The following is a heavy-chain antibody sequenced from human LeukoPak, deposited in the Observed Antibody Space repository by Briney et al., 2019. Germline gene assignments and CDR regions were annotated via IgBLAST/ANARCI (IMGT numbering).Heavy chain of an antibody. J-gene: IGHJ4*02. CDR2: INHSGST. Sequence: SETLSLTCAVYGGSFSGYYWSWIRQPPGKGLEWIGEINHSGSTNYNPSLKSRLTMSVDTSKNQFSLKLSSVTAADTAVYYCARGYCSSTSCYVWPDYWGQGTLVTVSS. CDR1: GGSFSGYY. D-gene: IGHD2-2*01. CDR3: ARGYCSSTSCYVWPDY. V-gene: IGHV4-34*01.